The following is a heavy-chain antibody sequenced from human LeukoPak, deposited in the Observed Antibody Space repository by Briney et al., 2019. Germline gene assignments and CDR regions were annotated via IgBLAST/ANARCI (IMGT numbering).Heavy chain of an antibody. CDR1: GFGFYDAA. D-gene: IGHD2-21*01. J-gene: IGHJ4*03. CDR2: VSSSGAYT. Sequence: PGGFPGHLCAASGFGFYDAAVRWVRQDAGEGLGWVSLVSSSGAYTYFADSVTGRFTISSGHSHNTLLPPMNQLRGDDTPMFYRVKDIPVSYWGHGTLVTVSS. CDR3: VKDIPVSY. V-gene: IGHV3-23*01.